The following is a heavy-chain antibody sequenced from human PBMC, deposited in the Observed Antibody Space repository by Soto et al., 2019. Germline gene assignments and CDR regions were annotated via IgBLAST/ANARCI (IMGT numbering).Heavy chain of an antibody. J-gene: IGHJ6*02. Sequence: SVKVSCKASGGTFSSYAISWVRQAPGQGLEWMGGIIPIFGTANYAQKFQGRVTITADESTSTAYMELSSLRSEDTAVYYCARRPRGYYYDSSGYSGSYYGMDVWGQGTTVTVSS. V-gene: IGHV1-69*13. CDR1: GGTFSSYA. CDR3: ARRPRGYYYDSSGYSGSYYGMDV. D-gene: IGHD3-22*01. CDR2: IIPIFGTA.